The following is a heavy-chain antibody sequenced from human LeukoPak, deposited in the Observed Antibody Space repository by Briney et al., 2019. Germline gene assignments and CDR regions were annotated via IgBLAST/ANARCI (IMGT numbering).Heavy chain of an antibody. CDR2: ISYDGSNK. CDR3: EKRRFWSGYADY. CDR1: GFTFSSSG. D-gene: IGHD3-3*01. J-gene: IGHJ4*02. Sequence: GGSLRLSCTASGFTFSSSGMHWVRQAPGKGLEWVAVISYDGSNKYYADSVKGRFTISRDNSKNTLYLQMNSLRAEDTAVYYCEKRRFWSGYADYWGQGTLVTASS. V-gene: IGHV3-30*18.